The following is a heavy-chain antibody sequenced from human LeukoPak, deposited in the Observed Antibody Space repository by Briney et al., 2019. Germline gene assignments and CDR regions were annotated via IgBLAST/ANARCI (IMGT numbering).Heavy chain of an antibody. CDR2: ISGSGSVI. J-gene: IGHJ6*03. CDR3: ARLPVAAATYYSFIDV. V-gene: IGHV3-48*04. D-gene: IGHD6-13*01. Sequence: PGGSLRLSCAASGFTFSSYNLNWVRQAPGKGLEWVSYISGSGSVIYYADSVKGRFTISRGNAKNSLYLQMNSLRAEDTAVYYCARLPVAAATYYSFIDVWGKGTTVTVSS. CDR1: GFTFSSYN.